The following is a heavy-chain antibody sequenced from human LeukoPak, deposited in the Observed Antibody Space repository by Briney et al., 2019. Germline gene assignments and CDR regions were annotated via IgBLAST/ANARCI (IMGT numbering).Heavy chain of an antibody. CDR2: INPNSGGT. V-gene: IGHV1-2*02. Sequence: ASVKVSCKASGYTFTGYYLHWVRQAPGQGLEWMGWINPNSGGTDYAQEFQGRVTMTRDTSISTAYMELSRLGSDDTAVYYCARADYDILTGDYWGQGTLVTVSS. CDR1: GYTFTGYY. D-gene: IGHD3-9*01. CDR3: ARADYDILTGDY. J-gene: IGHJ4*02.